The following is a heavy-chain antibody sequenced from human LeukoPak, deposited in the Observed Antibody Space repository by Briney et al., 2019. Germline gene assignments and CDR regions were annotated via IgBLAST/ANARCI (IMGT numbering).Heavy chain of an antibody. CDR2: IYYSGST. CDR3: ARHSRDYYNNYGLEV. V-gene: IGHV4-39*01. CDR1: GGSVSTGSYH. J-gene: IGHJ6*02. Sequence: SETLSLTCSVSGGSVSTGSYHWVWLPQPPGEGLEGIVTIYYSGSTTYNPSLKSRVTIYVDPSKNHFSLKLSSVTAADTAVYLCARHSRDYYNNYGLEVGGPGTTVTV.